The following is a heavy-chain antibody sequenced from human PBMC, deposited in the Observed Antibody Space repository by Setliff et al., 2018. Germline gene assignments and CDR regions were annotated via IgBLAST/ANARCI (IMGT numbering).Heavy chain of an antibody. J-gene: IGHJ4*02. CDR3: FGAGTCSC. CDR2: INPDGSEK. Sequence: PGESLRLSCGASGFTYKNDWVSWVRQAPGKGLEWLASINPDGSEKYYVDSVKGRFTISRDNARNSLSLQMNSLRTEDTAVYYCFGAGTCSCWGQGTLVTVSS. V-gene: IGHV3-7*01. CDR1: GFTYKNDW. D-gene: IGHD3-10*01.